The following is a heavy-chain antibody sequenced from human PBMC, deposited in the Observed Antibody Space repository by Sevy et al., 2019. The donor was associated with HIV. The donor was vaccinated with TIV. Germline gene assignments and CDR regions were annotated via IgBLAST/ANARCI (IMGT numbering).Heavy chain of an antibody. Sequence: GGSLRLSCAASGFTFSSYAMHWVRQAPGKGLEWVAVISYDGSNKYYADTVKGRFTISRDNSKNTLYLQMNSLRAEDTAVYYCARGPYYDSWGSQGPTDYWGQGTLVTVSS. V-gene: IGHV3-30*04. CDR1: GFTFSSYA. CDR2: ISYDGSNK. J-gene: IGHJ4*02. CDR3: ARGPYYDSWGSQGPTDY. D-gene: IGHD3-3*01.